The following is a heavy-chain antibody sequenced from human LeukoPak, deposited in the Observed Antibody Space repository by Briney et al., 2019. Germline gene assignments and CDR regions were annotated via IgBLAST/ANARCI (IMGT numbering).Heavy chain of an antibody. V-gene: IGHV5-51*01. CDR2: IYPADSET. CDR1: GYSFTSYW. Sequence: GESLKIPCKGSGYSFTSYWIGWVRQMPGRGLECMGIIYPADSETTYSPSFQGQITISADRSSTTAHLQWSSLKASDTAIYYCARATCVNGICYTLYWGQGSLVTVSS. D-gene: IGHD2-8*01. J-gene: IGHJ4*02. CDR3: ARATCVNGICYTLY.